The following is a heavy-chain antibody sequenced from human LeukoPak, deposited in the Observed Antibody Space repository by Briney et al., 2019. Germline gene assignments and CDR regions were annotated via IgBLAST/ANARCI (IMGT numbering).Heavy chain of an antibody. Sequence: GGSLRLSCAASGFTFSSYAMHWVRQAPGKGLEWVALISYDGTNKYYADSVKGRFTISRDNSKNTLYLQMNILRPEDTAVYYCARAQPPYASRADLLFKSGYYSYSDYWGRGTLVTVSS. CDR3: ARAQPPYASRADLLFKSGYYSYSDY. V-gene: IGHV3-30-3*01. CDR1: GFTFSSYA. CDR2: ISYDGTNK. D-gene: IGHD3-3*01. J-gene: IGHJ4*02.